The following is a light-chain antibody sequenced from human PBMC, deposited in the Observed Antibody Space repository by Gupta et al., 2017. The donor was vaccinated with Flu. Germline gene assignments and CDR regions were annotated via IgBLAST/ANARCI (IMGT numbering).Light chain of an antibody. CDR2: GAS. CDR1: QSVTANY. Sequence: IFLTQSPGTLSLSPGERATLSCRASQSVTANYLAWYQQKPGQAPRLLIYGASRRATGIPDRFSGSGSGTDFTLTISRLEPEDFAVYYCQQYGTSPFTFGPGTKVDIK. CDR3: QQYGTSPFT. J-gene: IGKJ3*01. V-gene: IGKV3-20*01.